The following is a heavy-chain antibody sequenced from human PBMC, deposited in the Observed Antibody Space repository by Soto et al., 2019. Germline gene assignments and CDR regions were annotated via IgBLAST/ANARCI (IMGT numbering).Heavy chain of an antibody. CDR2: IYDGGST. J-gene: IGHJ5*02. Sequence: EVQLVESGGGLVQPGGSLRLSCVASGFTVSTNYVSWVRQAPGKGLEWVSIIYDGGSTYYADSVKGRFTISRYNSKNTLYLQMNSLRAEDTAVYYCARGDGDYGRRLDPWGQGTLVTVSS. V-gene: IGHV3-66*01. CDR3: ARGDGDYGRRLDP. D-gene: IGHD4-17*01. CDR1: GFTVSTNY.